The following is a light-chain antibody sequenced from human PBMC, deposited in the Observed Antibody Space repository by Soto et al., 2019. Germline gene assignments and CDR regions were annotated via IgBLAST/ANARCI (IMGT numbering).Light chain of an antibody. CDR1: SGHSSYA. CDR3: QTWGTGIHV. J-gene: IGLJ1*01. CDR2: VNSDGSH. Sequence: QLVLTQSPSASASLGASVKLTCTLSSGHSSYAIAWHQQQPEKGPRYLMKVNSDGSHSKGDGIPDRFSGSSSGAERYLTISSLQSDDEADYYCQTWGTGIHVFGTGTKLTVL. V-gene: IGLV4-69*01.